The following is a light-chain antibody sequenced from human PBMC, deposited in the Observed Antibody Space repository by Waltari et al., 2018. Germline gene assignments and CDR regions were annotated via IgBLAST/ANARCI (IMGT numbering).Light chain of an antibody. CDR3: AAWDDSLSGHCV. CDR1: LSNIGANF. V-gene: IGLV1-47*01. CDR2: RNE. Sequence: QSVLTQPPSASGTPGQSVTISCSGSLSNIGANFVYWYQQVPGTAPKILIYRNEQRPSGVPDRFSASKSGTSASLAISGLRSEDEADYFCAAWDDSLSGHCVFGTGTKVIV. J-gene: IGLJ1*01.